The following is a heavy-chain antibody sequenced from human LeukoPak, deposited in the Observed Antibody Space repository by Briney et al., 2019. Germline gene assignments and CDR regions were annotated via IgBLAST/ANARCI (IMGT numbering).Heavy chain of an antibody. CDR1: GFTFSSYS. CDR2: ISSSSSYI. Sequence: GGSLRLSCAASGFTFSSYSMNWVRQAPGKGLEWVSSISSSSSYIYYADSVKGRFTISRDSAKNSLYLQMNSLRAEDTAVYYCARDQWLIPYFDYWGQGTLVTVSS. V-gene: IGHV3-21*01. J-gene: IGHJ4*02. CDR3: ARDQWLIPYFDY. D-gene: IGHD6-19*01.